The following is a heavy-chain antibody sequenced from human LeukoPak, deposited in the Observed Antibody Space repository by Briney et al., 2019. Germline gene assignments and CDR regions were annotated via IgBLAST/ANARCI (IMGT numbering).Heavy chain of an antibody. CDR3: AKDRSMTTVTPFDN. CDR1: GFTFSSHA. D-gene: IGHD4-17*01. Sequence: GGSLRLSCAASGFTFSSHAMSWVRQAPGKGLEWISAISGSGGSTYNTDSVRGRFTISRDNSKSTLYLQMNSLRAEDTAVYYCAKDRSMTTVTPFDNWGQGTLVAVSS. CDR2: ISGSGGST. J-gene: IGHJ4*02. V-gene: IGHV3-23*01.